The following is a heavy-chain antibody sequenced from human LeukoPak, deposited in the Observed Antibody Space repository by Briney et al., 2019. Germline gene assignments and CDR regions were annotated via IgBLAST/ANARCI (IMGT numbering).Heavy chain of an antibody. CDR3: ARLRVAPDSFDC. D-gene: IGHD1-14*01. J-gene: IGHJ4*02. CDR2: IYHSGST. Sequence: SSETLSLTCTVSGCSISSGYYWGWIRRPPGKGLEWIGSIYHSGSTYYNPSLKSRVTISVDTSKNQFSLKLSSVTAADTAVYYCARLRVAPDSFDCWGQGTMVTVSS. V-gene: IGHV4-38-2*02. CDR1: GCSISSGYY.